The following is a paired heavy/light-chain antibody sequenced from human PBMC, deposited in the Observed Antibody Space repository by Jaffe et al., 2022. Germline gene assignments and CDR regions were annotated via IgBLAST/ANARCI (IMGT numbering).Heavy chain of an antibody. V-gene: IGHV3-23*01. CDR2: ISGSGGTT. CDR3: VGPRDCTSCYVGAGFRVYFDY. CDR1: GFTFSSHA. Sequence: EVQLLESGGGLVQPGGSLRLSCAASGFTFSSHAMSWVRQAPGKGLEWVSAISGSGGTTYYVDSVKGRFTISRDNSKNTLYLQMNSLRAEDTAVYYCVGPRDCTSCYVGAGFRVYFDYWGQGTLVTVSS. D-gene: IGHD2-2*01. J-gene: IGHJ4*02.
Light chain of an antibody. Sequence: EIVLTQSPATLSLSPGERATLSCRASQSVSSYLAWYQQKPGQAPRLLIYDASNRATGIPARFSGSGSGTDFTLTISSLEPEDFAVYYCQQRSISWTFGQGTKVEIK. CDR3: QQRSISWT. CDR1: QSVSSY. CDR2: DAS. J-gene: IGKJ1*01. V-gene: IGKV3-11*01.